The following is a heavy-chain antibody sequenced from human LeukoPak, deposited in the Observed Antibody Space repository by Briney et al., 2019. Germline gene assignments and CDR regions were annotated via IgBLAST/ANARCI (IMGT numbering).Heavy chain of an antibody. Sequence: GGSLRLSCAASGFTFSSYSMNWVRQAPGKGLEWVSSISSSSSYIYYADSVKGRFTISRDNAKNSLYLQMNSLRAEDTAVYYCARDRSGYDYLFDYWGQGTLVTVSS. CDR3: ARDRSGYDYLFDY. V-gene: IGHV3-21*01. CDR1: GFTFSSYS. J-gene: IGHJ4*02. CDR2: ISSSSSYI. D-gene: IGHD5-12*01.